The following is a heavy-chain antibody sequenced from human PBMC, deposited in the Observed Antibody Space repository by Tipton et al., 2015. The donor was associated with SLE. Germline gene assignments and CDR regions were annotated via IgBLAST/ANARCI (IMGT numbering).Heavy chain of an antibody. CDR3: ARRRAYDSSGYSSWYFDL. CDR1: GGSFSGYC. D-gene: IGHD3-22*01. J-gene: IGHJ2*01. V-gene: IGHV4-34*01. CDR2: INHSGST. Sequence: TLSLTCAVYGGSFSGYCWTWIRQPPGKGLEWIGEINHSGSTNYNPSLKSRVTISVHTSKNQFSLKLNLVTAADTAVYYCARRRAYDSSGYSSWYFDLWGRGTLVTVSS.